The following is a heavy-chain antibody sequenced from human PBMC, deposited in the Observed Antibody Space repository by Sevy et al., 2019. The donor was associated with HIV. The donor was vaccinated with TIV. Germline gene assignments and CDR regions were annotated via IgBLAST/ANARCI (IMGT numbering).Heavy chain of an antibody. CDR1: GFAFYDYS. D-gene: IGHD2-8*01. V-gene: IGHV3-23*01. J-gene: IGHJ4*02. CDR2: LSFGCGKI. CDR3: AREGCTRPHDY. Sequence: GGSLRLPCAASGFAFYDYSMSWIRQAPGKGLEWVATLSFGCGKINYAHSVKGRFTISRDNSKNSFYLQMDNLRVEDTALYYCAREGCTRPHDYWGQGTRVTVSS.